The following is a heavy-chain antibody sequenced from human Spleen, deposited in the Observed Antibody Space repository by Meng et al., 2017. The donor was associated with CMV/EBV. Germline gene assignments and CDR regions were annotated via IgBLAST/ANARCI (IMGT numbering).Heavy chain of an antibody. D-gene: IGHD2-2*02. V-gene: IGHV4-31*02. J-gene: IGHJ5*02. CDR1: SSGGYY. Sequence: SSGGYYWSWIRQHPGKGLEWIGYIYYSGSTYYNPSLKSRVTISVDTSKNQFSLKLSSVTAADTAVYYCARDGIVVPAAINQRGFDPWGQGTLVTVSS. CDR3: ARDGIVVPAAINQRGFDP. CDR2: IYYSGST.